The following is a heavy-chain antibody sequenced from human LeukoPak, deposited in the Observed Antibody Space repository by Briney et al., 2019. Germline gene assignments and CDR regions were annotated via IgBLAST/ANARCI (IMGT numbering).Heavy chain of an antibody. CDR3: ARLYYYDSSGYYGGAFDI. CDR2: IYYSGST. CDR1: GGSISSYY. D-gene: IGHD3-22*01. J-gene: IGHJ3*02. V-gene: IGHV4-59*01. Sequence: PSETLSLTCTVSGGSISSYYWSWIRQPPGKGLEWIGYIYYSGSTNYNPSLKSRVTISVDTSKNQFSLKLSSVTAADTAVYYCARLYYYDSSGYYGGAFDIWGQGTMVTASS.